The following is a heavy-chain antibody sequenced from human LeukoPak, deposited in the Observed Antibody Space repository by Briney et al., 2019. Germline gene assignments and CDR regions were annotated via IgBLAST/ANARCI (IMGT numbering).Heavy chain of an antibody. J-gene: IGHJ3*02. CDR2: IIPILGIA. D-gene: IGHD5-24*01. Sequence: SVKVSCKASGGTFSSHAISWVRQAPGQGLEWMGRIIPILGIANYAQKFQGRVTITADKSTSTAYMELSSLRSGDTAVYYCATPGTATIRDAFDIWGQGTMVTVSS. CDR3: ATPGTATIRDAFDI. V-gene: IGHV1-69*04. CDR1: GGTFSSHA.